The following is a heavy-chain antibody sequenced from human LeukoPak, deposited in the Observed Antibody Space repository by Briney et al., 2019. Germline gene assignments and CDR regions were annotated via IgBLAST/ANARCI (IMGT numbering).Heavy chain of an antibody. D-gene: IGHD5-24*01. V-gene: IGHV3-30-3*01. CDR1: GFTFSSYA. CDR3: AREGRWLHLDY. Sequence: GGSLRLSCAASGFTFSSYAMHWVRQAPGKGLEWVAVISYDGSNKYYADSVKGRFTISRDNSKNTLYLQMNSLRAEDTAVYYCAREGRWLHLDYWGQGTLVTVSS. CDR2: ISYDGSNK. J-gene: IGHJ4*02.